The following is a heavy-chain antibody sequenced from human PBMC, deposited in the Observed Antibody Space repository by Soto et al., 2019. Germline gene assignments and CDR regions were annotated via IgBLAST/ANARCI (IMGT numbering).Heavy chain of an antibody. CDR2: IIPIFGTA. D-gene: IGHD4-17*01. CDR3: ARGNDYGDQEYFQH. CDR1: GGTFSSYA. V-gene: IGHV1-69*13. Sequence: ASVKVSCKASGGTFSSYAISWVRQAPGQGLEWMGGIIPIFGTANYAQKFQGRVTITADESTSTAYMDLSSLRSEDTAVYYCARGNDYGDQEYFQHWGQGTLVTVSS. J-gene: IGHJ1*01.